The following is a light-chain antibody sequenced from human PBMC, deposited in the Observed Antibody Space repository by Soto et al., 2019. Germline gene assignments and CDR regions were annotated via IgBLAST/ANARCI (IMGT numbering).Light chain of an antibody. CDR1: QSVSNN. CDR2: GAS. Sequence: EIVMTQSPATLSVSPGERATLSCRASQSVSNNLAWYQQKPGHAPRLLIYGASTRATGIPARFSGSGSGTDFTLTISSLQSEDFAVYYCQQYNNLPRTFGHGTKVEIK. J-gene: IGKJ1*01. CDR3: QQYNNLPRT. V-gene: IGKV3-15*01.